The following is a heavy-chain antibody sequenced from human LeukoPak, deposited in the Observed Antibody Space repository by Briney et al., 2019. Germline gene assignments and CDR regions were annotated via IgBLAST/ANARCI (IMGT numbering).Heavy chain of an antibody. CDR1: GFTVSSNY. Sequence: GGSLRLSCAASGFTVSSNYMSWVRQAPGKGLEWVSVIYSGGSTYYADSVKGRFTFSRDISKNTLYLQMNSLRAEDTAVYYCARAVSPQDYSDSWGQGTLVTVSS. V-gene: IGHV3-53*01. CDR3: ARAVSPQDYSDS. J-gene: IGHJ4*02. CDR2: IYSGGST.